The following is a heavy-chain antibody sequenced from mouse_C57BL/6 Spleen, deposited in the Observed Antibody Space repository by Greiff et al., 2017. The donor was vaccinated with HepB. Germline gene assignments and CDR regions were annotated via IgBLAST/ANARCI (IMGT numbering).Heavy chain of an antibody. CDR3: ARQGPYDYDEDYDAMDY. J-gene: IGHJ4*01. CDR2: ISSGGSYT. D-gene: IGHD2-4*01. CDR1: GFTFSSYG. V-gene: IGHV5-6*01. Sequence: EVQVVESGGDLVKPGGSLKLSCAASGFTFSSYGMSWVRQTPDKRLEWVATISSGGSYTYYPDSVKGRFTISRDNAKNTLYLQMSSLKSEDTAMYYCARQGPYDYDEDYDAMDYWGQGTSVTVSS.